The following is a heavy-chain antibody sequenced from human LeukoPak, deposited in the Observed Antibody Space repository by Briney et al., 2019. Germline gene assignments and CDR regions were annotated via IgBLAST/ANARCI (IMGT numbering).Heavy chain of an antibody. CDR2: ISGSGGST. Sequence: GGSLRLSCAASGFTFSSYGMHWVRQAPGKGLEWVSAISGSGGSTYYADSVKGRFTISRDNSKNTLYLQMNSLRAEDTAVYYCAKDWRYCSSTSCYLVGKDASDIRGQGTMVTVSS. D-gene: IGHD2-2*01. V-gene: IGHV3-23*01. CDR1: GFTFSSYG. CDR3: AKDWRYCSSTSCYLVGKDASDI. J-gene: IGHJ3*02.